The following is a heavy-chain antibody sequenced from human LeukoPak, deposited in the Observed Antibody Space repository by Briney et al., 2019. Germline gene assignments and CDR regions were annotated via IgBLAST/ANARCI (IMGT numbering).Heavy chain of an antibody. CDR2: IYSGGST. CDR1: GFTVSKNY. V-gene: IGHV3-66*02. J-gene: IGHJ6*03. CDR3: ASPGNYFYYYNLDV. Sequence: GGSLRLSCAASGFTVSKNYMSWVRQAPGKGLEWVSIIYSGGSTCYADSVKGRFTISRDNSKNTLYLQMNSRRTEDTAVYYCASPGNYFYYYNLDVWGKGTTVTVSS.